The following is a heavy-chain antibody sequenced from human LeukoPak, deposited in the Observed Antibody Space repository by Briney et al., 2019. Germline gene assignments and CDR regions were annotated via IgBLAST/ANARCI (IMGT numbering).Heavy chain of an antibody. CDR1: GFTLSSYA. Sequence: GGSLRLSCAASGFTLSSYAMSWVRQAPGKGLEWVSAISGSGGSTYYADSVKGRFTISRDNSKNTLYLQMNSLRAEDTAVYYCAKWYCSSTSCPYWFDSWGQGTLVTVSS. CDR2: ISGSGGST. V-gene: IGHV3-23*01. CDR3: AKWYCSSTSCPYWFDS. J-gene: IGHJ5*01. D-gene: IGHD2-2*01.